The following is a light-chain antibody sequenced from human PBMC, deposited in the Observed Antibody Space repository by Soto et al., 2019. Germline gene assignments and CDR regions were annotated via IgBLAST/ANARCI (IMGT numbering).Light chain of an antibody. J-gene: IGKJ5*01. CDR1: QGISSY. CDR2: AAS. Sequence: DIQLTQSPSFLSASVGDRVTITCRASQGISSYLAWYQQKPGKAPKLLIYAASTLQSGVPSRFSGSASGTEFTLTISNLQPEDFAIYYCQQFSSSPITFGQGTRLDIK. V-gene: IGKV1-9*01. CDR3: QQFSSSPIT.